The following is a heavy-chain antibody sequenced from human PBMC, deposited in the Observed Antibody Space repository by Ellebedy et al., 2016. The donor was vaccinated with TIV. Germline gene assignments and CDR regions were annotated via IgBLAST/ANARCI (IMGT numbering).Heavy chain of an antibody. D-gene: IGHD3-9*01. CDR3: ATGQPYFGWQGSAFDI. CDR1: GGSISSFY. J-gene: IGHJ3*02. Sequence: MPSETLSLTCTVSGGSISSFYWSWIRQPPGKGLEWIGYIYHSGSTNYNPSLKSRVPISVETSKNQFSLKLSSVTAADTAVYYCATGQPYFGWQGSAFDIWGQGTMVTVSS. V-gene: IGHV4-59*01. CDR2: IYHSGST.